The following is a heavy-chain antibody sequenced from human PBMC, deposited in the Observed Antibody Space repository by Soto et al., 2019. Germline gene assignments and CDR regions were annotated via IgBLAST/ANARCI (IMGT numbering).Heavy chain of an antibody. J-gene: IGHJ4*02. D-gene: IGHD2-2*01. CDR1: GGSFSGYY. CDR3: ARGVVPAAMRLRAKYYFDY. V-gene: IGHV4-34*01. Sequence: QVQLQQWGAGLLKPSETLSLTCAVYGGSFSGYYWSWIRQPPGKGLEWIGEINHSGSTNYNPSLKSRVTISVDTSKNQFSLKLSSVTAADTAVYYCARGVVPAAMRLRAKYYFDYWGQGTLVTVSS. CDR2: INHSGST.